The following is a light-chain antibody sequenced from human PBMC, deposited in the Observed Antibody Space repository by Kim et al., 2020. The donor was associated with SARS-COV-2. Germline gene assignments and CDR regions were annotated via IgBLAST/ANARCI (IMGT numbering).Light chain of an antibody. CDR2: DAS. CDR3: QQRSS. CDR1: QSVSSY. J-gene: IGKJ5*01. V-gene: IGKV3-11*01. Sequence: ATLSLSPAERATRSCRASQSVSSYLAWYQQKPGQAPRLLIYDASKRAIGIPARFSGSGSGTDFTLTISRLEPEDSAVYFCQQRSSFGQGTRLEIK.